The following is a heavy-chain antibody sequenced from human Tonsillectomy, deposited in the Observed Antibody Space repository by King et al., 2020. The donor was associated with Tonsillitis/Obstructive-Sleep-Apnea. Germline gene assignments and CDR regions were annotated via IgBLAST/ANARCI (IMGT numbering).Heavy chain of an antibody. D-gene: IGHD5-18*01. Sequence: VQLQESGPGLVKPSETLSLTCTVSGDSISRFYWSWIRQPPGKGLEWIGYFYHSGGTNYNPSLKSRVTLSADTSKNQFSLKLNSVTAADTAVYLCARGGYSXGYFFXYWXXGSLVTVXX. CDR1: GDSISRFY. CDR3: ARGGYSXGYFFXY. V-gene: IGHV4-59*01. J-gene: IGHJ4*01. CDR2: FYHSGGT.